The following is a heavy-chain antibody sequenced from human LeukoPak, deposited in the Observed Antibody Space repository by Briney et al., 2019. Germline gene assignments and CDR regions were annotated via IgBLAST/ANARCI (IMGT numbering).Heavy chain of an antibody. D-gene: IGHD3-9*01. Sequence: SETLSLTCTVSGGSISSSSYYWGWIRQPPGKGLGWIGSIYYSGSTYYNPSLKSRVTISVDTSKNQFSLKLSSVTAADTAVYYCARRPPAPSYDILTGYQGAFDIWGQGTMVTVSS. CDR3: ARRPPAPSYDILTGYQGAFDI. CDR2: IYYSGST. J-gene: IGHJ3*02. CDR1: GGSISSSSYY. V-gene: IGHV4-39*01.